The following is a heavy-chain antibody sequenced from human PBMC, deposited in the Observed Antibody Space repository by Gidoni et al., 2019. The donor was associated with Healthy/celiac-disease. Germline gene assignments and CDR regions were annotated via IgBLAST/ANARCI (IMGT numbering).Heavy chain of an antibody. CDR1: GFTFSSYS. Sequence: EVQLVESGGGLVQPGGSLRLSCAASGFTFSSYSMNWVRQAPGKGLAWVSYISSSSSTIYYADSVKGRFTISRDNAKNSLYLQMNSLRAEDTAVYYCARGEDIVVGGPRYYYYGMDVWGQGTTVTVSS. CDR3: ARGEDIVVGGPRYYYYGMDV. D-gene: IGHD2-2*01. CDR2: ISSSSSTI. J-gene: IGHJ6*02. V-gene: IGHV3-48*01.